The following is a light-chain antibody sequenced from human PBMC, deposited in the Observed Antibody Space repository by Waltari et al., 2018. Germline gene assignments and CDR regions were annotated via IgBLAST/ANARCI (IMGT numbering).Light chain of an antibody. Sequence: QSALTQPASVSGSPGQSITISCTGTSSDVGGYGFVSWYQQYPGKAPKLKRPSGVSNRFAGSKSGNTASLTISGLQAEDEADYYCSSYISTTTPYVFGSGTKVTVL. CDR3: SSYISTTTPYV. CDR1: SSDVGGYGF. J-gene: IGLJ1*01. V-gene: IGLV2-14*01.